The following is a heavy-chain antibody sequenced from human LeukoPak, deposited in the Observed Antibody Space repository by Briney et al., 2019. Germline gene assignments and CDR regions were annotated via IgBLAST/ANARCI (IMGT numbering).Heavy chain of an antibody. V-gene: IGHV4-30-4*01. CDR3: ARDRFGKYFDY. Sequence: PSETLSLTCTVSGGSISSGDYYWSWIRQPPGKGLEWIGYMHYSGSSQYNPSLKSRVTISVDTSKNQFSLKLSSVTAADTAVYYGARDRFGKYFDYWGQEPLVTVSS. D-gene: IGHD3-10*01. J-gene: IGHJ4*02. CDR1: GGSISSGDYY. CDR2: MHYSGSS.